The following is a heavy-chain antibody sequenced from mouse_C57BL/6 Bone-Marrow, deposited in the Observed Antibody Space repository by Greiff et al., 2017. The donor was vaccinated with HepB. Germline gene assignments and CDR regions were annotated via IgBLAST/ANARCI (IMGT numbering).Heavy chain of an antibody. D-gene: IGHD1-1*01. V-gene: IGHV1-62-3*01. J-gene: IGHJ3*01. CDR3: AIYYYGSSYGFAY. Sequence: QVQLQQSGAELVKPGASVKLSCKASGYTFTSYWMHWVKQRPGRGLEWIGRIDPNSGGTKYNEKFKGKATLTADKSSSTAYMELRSLTSEDSAVYFCAIYYYGSSYGFAYWGQGTLVTVSA. CDR1: GYTFTSYW. CDR2: IDPNSGGT.